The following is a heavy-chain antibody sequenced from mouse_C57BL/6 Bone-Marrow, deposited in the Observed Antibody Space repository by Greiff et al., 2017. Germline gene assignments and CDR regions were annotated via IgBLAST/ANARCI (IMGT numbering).Heavy chain of an antibody. CDR1: GFNIKDYY. Sequence: VQLQQSGAELVKPGASVKLSCTASGFNIKDYYMHWVKQRTEQGLEWIGRIDPEDGETKYAPKFKGKATITADTSSNTAYLQLSNLTSEDTAVYYCATAAQSTADDWGQGTTLTVSS. CDR3: ATAAQSTADD. J-gene: IGHJ2*01. D-gene: IGHD3-2*02. V-gene: IGHV14-2*01. CDR2: IDPEDGET.